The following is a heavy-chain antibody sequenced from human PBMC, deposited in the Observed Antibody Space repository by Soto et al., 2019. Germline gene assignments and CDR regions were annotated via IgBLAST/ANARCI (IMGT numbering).Heavy chain of an antibody. D-gene: IGHD4-4*01. CDR2: ISWHSGNL. CDR1: GFTFENYA. V-gene: IGHV3-9*01. Sequence: EVQLVESGGGLVQPGRSLRLSCAASGFTFENYAMHWVRQAPGKGLEWVSGISWHSGNLGYADSVRGRFTISRDNAKNSLYLQMNSLRPEDTGLYYCAKDKVYSNYEHYFDYWGQGPLVTVSS. J-gene: IGHJ4*02. CDR3: AKDKVYSNYEHYFDY.